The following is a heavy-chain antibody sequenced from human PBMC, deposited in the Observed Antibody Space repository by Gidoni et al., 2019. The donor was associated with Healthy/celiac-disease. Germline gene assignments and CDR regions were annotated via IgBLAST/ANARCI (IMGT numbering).Heavy chain of an antibody. V-gene: IGHV1-69*01. J-gene: IGHJ4*02. CDR2: IIPIFGTA. CDR3: ARVFTYYYDSSGYYNYYFDY. Sequence: QVQLVQSGAEVKKPGSSLKVSCQASGRTFSSHAPSGVRQAPGQGLEWVGGIIPIFGTANDAQKFQGRVTITADEATSTAYMELSSLRSEDTAVYYCARVFTYYYDSSGYYNYYFDYWGQGTLVTVSS. D-gene: IGHD3-22*01. CDR1: GRTFSSHA.